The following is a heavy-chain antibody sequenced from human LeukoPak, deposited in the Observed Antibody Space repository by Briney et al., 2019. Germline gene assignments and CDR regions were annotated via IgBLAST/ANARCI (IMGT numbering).Heavy chain of an antibody. J-gene: IGHJ4*02. CDR3: ARVRGYSYGLYDY. D-gene: IGHD5-18*01. CDR1: GGSVNTYY. V-gene: IGHV4-59*02. Sequence: SETLSLTCTVSGGSVNTYYWSWIRQPPGKGLEWIGYIFYSGSTNYNPSLKSRVTISIDTSKNQFSLKLSSVTAADTAVYYCARVRGYSYGLYDYWGQGTLVTVSS. CDR2: IFYSGST.